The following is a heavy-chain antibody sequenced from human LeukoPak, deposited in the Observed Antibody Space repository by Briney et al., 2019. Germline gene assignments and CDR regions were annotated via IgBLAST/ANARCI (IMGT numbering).Heavy chain of an antibody. J-gene: IGHJ4*02. CDR3: ARDLSGYDWGYFDY. CDR1: GFTFSSYS. D-gene: IGHD5-12*01. V-gene: IGHV3-21*01. CDR2: ISSSSSYI. Sequence: PGGFLRLSCAASGFTFSSYSMNWVRQAPGKGLGWVSSISSSSSYIYYADSVKGRFTISRDNAKNSLYLQMNSLRAEDTAVYYCARDLSGYDWGYFDYWGQGTLVTVSS.